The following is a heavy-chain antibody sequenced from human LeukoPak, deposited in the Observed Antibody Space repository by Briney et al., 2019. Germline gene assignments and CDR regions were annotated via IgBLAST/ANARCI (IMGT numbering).Heavy chain of an antibody. CDR1: GFTFNSYA. D-gene: IGHD3-22*01. V-gene: IGHV3-23*01. J-gene: IGHJ4*02. CDR3: AKDRGHYYTYDY. Sequence: GGSLRLSCAASGFTFNSYAMSWVRQAPGKGLEWVSTINVAGDHSYYADSVKGRFTISRDNSKGTLFLEVTSLTAEDTAVYYCAKDRGHYYTYDYWGQGTLVTVSS. CDR2: INVAGDHS.